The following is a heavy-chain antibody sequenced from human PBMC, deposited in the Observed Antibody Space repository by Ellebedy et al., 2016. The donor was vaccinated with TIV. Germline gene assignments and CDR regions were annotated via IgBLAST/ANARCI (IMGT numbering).Heavy chain of an antibody. CDR1: GFIFSNAW. Sequence: GESLKISXAASGFIFSNAWMNWVRQAPGKGLEWVGRIKGKIDGGTRDFAAPVKGRFSISRDDSKNTVSLQMDSLKTEDTAVYYCAAGTGYSDFDYWGQGTLVTVSS. CDR2: IKGKIDGGTR. CDR3: AAGTGYSDFDY. V-gene: IGHV3-15*01. J-gene: IGHJ4*02. D-gene: IGHD2-15*01.